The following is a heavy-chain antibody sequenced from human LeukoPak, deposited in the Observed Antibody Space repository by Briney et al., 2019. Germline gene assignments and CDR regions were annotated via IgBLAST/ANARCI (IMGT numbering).Heavy chain of an antibody. CDR3: ARRRVGATTGQFDY. D-gene: IGHD1-26*01. CDR1: GYSFTIYW. J-gene: IGHJ4*02. CDR2: IYPGDSDT. Sequence: PGESLKISCKGSGYSFTIYWIGWGRQMPGKGLEWRGIIYPGDSDTRYSSSFQGQVTNSADKSISTAYLQGSSLKASDSAMFYCARRRVGATTGQFDYWGQGTLVTVSS. V-gene: IGHV5-51*01.